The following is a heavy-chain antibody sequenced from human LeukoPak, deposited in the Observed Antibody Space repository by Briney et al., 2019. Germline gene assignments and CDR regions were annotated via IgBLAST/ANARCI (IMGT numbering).Heavy chain of an antibody. J-gene: IGHJ4*02. V-gene: IGHV4-59*01. CDR3: ARYSSSGLDY. CDR2: IYNSGST. CDR1: GGSIRSYH. Sequence: SETLSLTCTVSGGSIRSYHWSWIRQPPGKGLEWIGYIYNSGSTNYSPSLESRVTISVDTSKDQFSLKLSSVTAEDTAVYYCARYSSSGLDYWGQGTLVTVSS. D-gene: IGHD6-19*01.